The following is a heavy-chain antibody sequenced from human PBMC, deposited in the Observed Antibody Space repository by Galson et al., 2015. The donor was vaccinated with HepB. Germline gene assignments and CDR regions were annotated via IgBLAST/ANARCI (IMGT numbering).Heavy chain of an antibody. J-gene: IGHJ4*02. CDR2: IYYSGST. V-gene: IGHV4-39*01. CDR1: GGSISSSSYY. CDR3: ARHMGIAAAGTGFTEFDY. Sequence: LSLTCTVSGGSISSSSYYWGWIRQPPGKGLEWIGSIYYSGSTYYNPSLKSRVTISVDTSKNQFSLKLSSVTAADTAVYYCARHMGIAAAGTGFTEFDYWGQGTLVTVSS. D-gene: IGHD6-13*01.